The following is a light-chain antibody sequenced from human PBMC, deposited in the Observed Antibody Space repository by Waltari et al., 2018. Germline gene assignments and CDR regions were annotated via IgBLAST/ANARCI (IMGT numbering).Light chain of an antibody. CDR2: WAS. J-gene: IGKJ1*01. V-gene: IGKV4-1*01. CDR1: QTVLYASDNNNY. Sequence: DIVMTQSPDSLAVSLVERATINCKSSQTVLYASDNNNYLAWYQQKLGQPPKLLIYWASTRASGVPARFSGSGSGTDFTLTISSLQAEDVAVYYCQQYYDTPRTFGQGTRVEIK. CDR3: QQYYDTPRT.